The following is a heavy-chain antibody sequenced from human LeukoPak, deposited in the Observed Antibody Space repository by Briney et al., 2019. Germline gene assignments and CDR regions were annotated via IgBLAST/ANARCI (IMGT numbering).Heavy chain of an antibody. J-gene: IGHJ4*02. CDR2: ISGSGNTI. CDR1: GFTFSSYS. Sequence: GGSLRLSCAASGFTFSSYSMNWVRRAPGKGLEWVSYISGSGNTIYYADSVKGRFTISRDNAKNSLYLQMNSLRDEDTAVYYCARDSFWAFDYWGQGTLVTVSS. V-gene: IGHV3-48*02. CDR3: ARDSFWAFDY. D-gene: IGHD3-16*01.